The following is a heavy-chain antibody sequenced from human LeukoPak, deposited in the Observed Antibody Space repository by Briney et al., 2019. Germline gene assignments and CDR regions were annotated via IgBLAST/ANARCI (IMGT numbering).Heavy chain of an antibody. CDR1: GGSISSGGYY. D-gene: IGHD3-16*02. J-gene: IGHJ6*02. V-gene: IGHV4-31*03. Sequence: SETLSLTCTVSGGSISSGGYYWSWIRQHPGKGLEWIGYIYYSGSTYYNPSLKSRVTISVDTSKNQFSLKLSSVTAADTAVYYCARVPYDYVWGSYPGMDVWGQGTTVTASS. CDR3: ARVPYDYVWGSYPGMDV. CDR2: IYYSGST.